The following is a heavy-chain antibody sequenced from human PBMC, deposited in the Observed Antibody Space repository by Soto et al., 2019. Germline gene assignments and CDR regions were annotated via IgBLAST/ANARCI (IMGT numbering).Heavy chain of an antibody. CDR2: IYWDDDK. Sequence: QITLKESGPTLVKPTQTLTKTCTFSGFSLSTSGVGVGWVRQPPGKALEWLALIYWDDDKRYSPSLKSRLTIPKDTSKNQVVLTMTNMDPVDTATYYGVHSDNGCFDPWGQGTLVTVSS. D-gene: IGHD2-8*01. CDR3: VHSDNGCFDP. V-gene: IGHV2-5*02. CDR1: GFSLSTSGVG. J-gene: IGHJ5*02.